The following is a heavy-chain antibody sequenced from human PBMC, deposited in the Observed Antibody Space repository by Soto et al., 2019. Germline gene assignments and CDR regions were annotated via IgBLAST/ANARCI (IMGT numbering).Heavy chain of an antibody. CDR2: MNSNSGNT. J-gene: IGHJ6*02. V-gene: IGHV1-8*01. Sequence: QVQLVQSGAEVKKPGASVKVSCKASGNTFPNYDINWVRQATGQGLEWMGWMNSNSGNTGYAQKFQGRVTMTRNTSISTAYMELSSLRSDDTALHYCTKGHAMDAWGQGTTVIVSS. CDR3: TKGHAMDA. CDR1: GNTFPNYD.